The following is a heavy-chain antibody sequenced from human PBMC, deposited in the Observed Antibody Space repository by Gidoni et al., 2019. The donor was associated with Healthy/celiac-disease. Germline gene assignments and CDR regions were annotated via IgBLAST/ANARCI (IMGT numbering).Heavy chain of an antibody. D-gene: IGHD5-12*01. J-gene: IGHJ6*03. Sequence: EVQLLESGGGLVQPGVSLRLSCAASGFTFSSYAMSWVRQAPGKGLEWVSAISGSGGSTYYADSVKGRFTISRDNSKHTLYLQMNSLRAEDTAVYYCAKDQAGGYEGKDVYYYYYYMDVWGKGTTVTVSS. CDR2: ISGSGGST. CDR1: GFTFSSYA. CDR3: AKDQAGGYEGKDVYYYYYYMDV. V-gene: IGHV3-23*01.